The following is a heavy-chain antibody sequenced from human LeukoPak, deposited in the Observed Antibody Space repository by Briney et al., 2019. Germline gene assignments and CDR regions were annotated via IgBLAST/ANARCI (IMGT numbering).Heavy chain of an antibody. D-gene: IGHD4-11*01. CDR3: ARDQVKGMNYYYYMDV. V-gene: IGHV3-48*03. J-gene: IGHJ6*03. CDR1: GFTFSSYE. CDR2: ISSSGSTI. Sequence: GGSLRLSCAASGFTFSSYEMNWVRQAPGRGLEWVSYISSSGSTIYYADSVKGRFTISRDNAKNSLYLQMNSLRAEDTAVYYCARDQVKGMNYYYYMDVWGKGTTVTVSS.